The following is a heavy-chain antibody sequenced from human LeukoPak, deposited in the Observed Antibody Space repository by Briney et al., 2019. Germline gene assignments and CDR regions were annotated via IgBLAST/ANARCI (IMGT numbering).Heavy chain of an antibody. CDR1: GGSISSGGYY. CDR3: ARARSAAGNFDY. D-gene: IGHD6-13*01. CDR2: IYYSGST. V-gene: IGHV4-31*03. J-gene: IGHJ4*02. Sequence: SETLSLTCTVAGGSISSGGYYWSWIRQHPGKGLEWIGYIYYSGSTYYNPSLKSRVTISADTSKNQFSLKLSSVTAADTAVYYCARARSAAGNFDYWGQGTLVTVSS.